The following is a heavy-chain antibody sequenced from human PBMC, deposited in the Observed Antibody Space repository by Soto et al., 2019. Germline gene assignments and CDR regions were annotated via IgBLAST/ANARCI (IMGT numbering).Heavy chain of an antibody. Sequence: QVPLVQSGAEVKKPGASVKVSCKASGYTFTSYDINWVRQATGQGLEWMGWMNPNSGNTGHAQNFQGRVTMTRNTPIRAAYMELSSLRSETMIVYYLARQMTIRGRDVRGQGTTVTVPS. D-gene: IGHD3-10*01. CDR2: MNPNSGNT. V-gene: IGHV1-8*01. J-gene: IGHJ6*02. CDR3: ARQMTIRGRDV. CDR1: GYTFTSYD.